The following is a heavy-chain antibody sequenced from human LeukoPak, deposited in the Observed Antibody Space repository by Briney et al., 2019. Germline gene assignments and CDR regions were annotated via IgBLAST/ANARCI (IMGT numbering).Heavy chain of an antibody. V-gene: IGHV3-74*01. CDR2: INSDGSST. J-gene: IGHJ4*02. CDR3: AKDLNLRKSSSSLDY. Sequence: HPGGSLRLSCAASGFTFSSYWMHWVRHAPGKGLVWVSRINSDGSSTSYADSVKGRFTISRDNSKNTLYLQMNSLRAEDTAVYYCAKDLNLRKSSSSLDYWGQGTLVTVSS. D-gene: IGHD6-6*01. CDR1: GFTFSSYW.